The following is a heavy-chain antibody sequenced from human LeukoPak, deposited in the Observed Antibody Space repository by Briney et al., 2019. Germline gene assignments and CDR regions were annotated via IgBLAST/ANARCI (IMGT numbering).Heavy chain of an antibody. V-gene: IGHV3-53*01. J-gene: IGHJ4*02. CDR3: VRKSFGESVY. CDR2: LYSGGRS. D-gene: IGHD3-10*01. Sequence: GGSLRLSCAPSDFLVISNYMSWVRQPPGKGLEWVSLLYSGGRSYLADSVKGRFSISRDDSNNAVYLQMNSLRPEDTAVYYCVRKSFGESVYWGQGSLVTVSS. CDR1: DFLVISNY.